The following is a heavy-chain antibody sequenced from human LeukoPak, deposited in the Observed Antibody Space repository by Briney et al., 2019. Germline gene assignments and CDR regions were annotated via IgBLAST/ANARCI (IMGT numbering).Heavy chain of an antibody. CDR3: ARSTYYYDPFFDY. Sequence: KASETLSLTFTVSGGSISSYYWSWIRQPPGKGLEWIGYIYYSGSTNYDPSFKSRVTISVDTSKNQFSLKLSSVTAADTAVFYCARSTYYYDPFFDYWGQGTLVTVSS. CDR2: IYYSGST. V-gene: IGHV4-59*08. J-gene: IGHJ4*02. D-gene: IGHD3-22*01. CDR1: GGSISSYY.